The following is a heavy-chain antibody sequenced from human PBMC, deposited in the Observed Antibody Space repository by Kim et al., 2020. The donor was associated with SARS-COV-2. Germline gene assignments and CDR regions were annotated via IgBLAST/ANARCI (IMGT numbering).Heavy chain of an antibody. CDR3: ARLGSGWSVDY. CDR1: GFTFSNYG. V-gene: IGHV3-33*01. CDR2: IWYDGSNK. Sequence: GGSLRLSCVASGFTFSNYGMLWVRQAPDKGLEWVAVIWYDGSNKYYADSVKGRFTISRDNSRNTVHLEMNSLRAEDTAVYYCARLGSGWSVDYWGQGTLVIVSS. D-gene: IGHD6-19*01. J-gene: IGHJ4*02.